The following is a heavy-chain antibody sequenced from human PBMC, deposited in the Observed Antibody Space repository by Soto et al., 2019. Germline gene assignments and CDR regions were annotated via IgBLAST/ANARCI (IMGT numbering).Heavy chain of an antibody. CDR1: GFIFSTYS. D-gene: IGHD1-26*01. CDR3: ARPGTPSAYYYFLDV. J-gene: IGHJ6*03. V-gene: IGHV3-48*02. CDR2: ISSDSSTI. Sequence: EVQLVESGGGLVQPGGSLRLSCAASGFIFSTYSMNWVRQAPGKGLEWVSYISSDSSTIYYADSVKGRFTISRDNAKNSLYLQMTSLRDEDTAVYYCARPGTPSAYYYFLDVWCKRHTLTVAS.